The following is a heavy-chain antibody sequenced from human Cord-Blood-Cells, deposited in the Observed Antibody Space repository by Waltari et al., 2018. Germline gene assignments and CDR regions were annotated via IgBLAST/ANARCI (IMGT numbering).Heavy chain of an antibody. Sequence: QVQLVQSGAEVKKPGASVKVSCKASGYTFTGYYMHWVRQAPGQGLEWMGRINPNSGGTNYAQKFQGRVTMTRDTSISTAYMELRRRRSDDPAVYSCARAPGDILTVYYMTCYFNLWGRGTLVTVSS. D-gene: IGHD3-9*01. CDR2: INPNSGGT. J-gene: IGHJ2*01. CDR3: ARAPGDILTVYYMTCYFNL. V-gene: IGHV1-2*06. CDR1: GYTFTGYY.